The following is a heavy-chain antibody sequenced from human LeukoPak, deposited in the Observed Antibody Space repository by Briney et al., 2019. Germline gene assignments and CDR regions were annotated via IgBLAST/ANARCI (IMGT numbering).Heavy chain of an antibody. Sequence: SQTLSLTCAICGDSVSSNSAAWQWIRQSPARGLGWLGRTYYRSKWYKGYAPSVKHRIVINADTSKNQYSLQLNSVTPGDTAVYYCARGGGRLHYWGQGTLVTVSS. CDR1: GDSVSSNSAA. CDR3: ARGGGRLHY. D-gene: IGHD6-25*01. J-gene: IGHJ4*02. CDR2: TYYRSKWYK. V-gene: IGHV6-1*01.